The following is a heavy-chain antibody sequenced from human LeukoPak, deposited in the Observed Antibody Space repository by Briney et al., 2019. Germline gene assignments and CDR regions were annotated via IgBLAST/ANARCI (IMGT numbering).Heavy chain of an antibody. V-gene: IGHV3-23*01. Sequence: GGSLRLSCAASGFTFSSYSMNWVRQAPGKGLEWVSAISGSDGSTWYADSVKGRFTISRDTSKNTVYLQMNSLRAEDTALYYCAKDGVAADYVRRNSYYVDCWGQGTLVTVSS. CDR1: GFTFSSYS. D-gene: IGHD6-13*01. J-gene: IGHJ4*02. CDR3: AKDGVAADYVRRNSYYVDC. CDR2: ISGSDGST.